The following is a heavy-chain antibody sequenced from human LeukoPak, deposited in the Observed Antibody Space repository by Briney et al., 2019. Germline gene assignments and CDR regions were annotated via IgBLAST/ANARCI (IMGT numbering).Heavy chain of an antibody. CDR3: AIDSTLRFLEWSFDY. Sequence: ASVTVSCKASGYTFTGYYMHWVRHAPGQGLEGMGWINPNSGGKNYAQKFQGRVIMTRDTSISTAYMELSRLISDDTAVYYCAIDSTLRFLEWSFDYWGQGTLVTVSS. J-gene: IGHJ4*02. D-gene: IGHD3-3*01. CDR1: GYTFTGYY. V-gene: IGHV1-2*02. CDR2: INPNSGGK.